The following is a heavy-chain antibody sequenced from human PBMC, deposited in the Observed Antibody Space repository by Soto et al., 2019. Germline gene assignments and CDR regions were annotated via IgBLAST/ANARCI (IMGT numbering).Heavy chain of an antibody. CDR1: GFTVDDYA. CDR2: ISWNSGSI. Sequence: PGGFLLLSCASSGFTVDDYAMQFVCQSRGNGLYFVSGISWNSGSIGYADSVKGRFTISRDNAKNSLYLQMNSLRAEDTALYYCATAIYSGSYYVDYYYYGMDVWGQGTTVTVSS. CDR3: ATAIYSGSYYVDYYYYGMDV. V-gene: IGHV3-9*01. D-gene: IGHD1-26*01. J-gene: IGHJ6*02.